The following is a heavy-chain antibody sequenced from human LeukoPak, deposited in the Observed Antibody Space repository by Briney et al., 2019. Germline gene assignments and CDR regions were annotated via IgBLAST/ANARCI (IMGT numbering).Heavy chain of an antibody. J-gene: IGHJ5*02. CDR3: ARLIRVGYCSTTSCNWFDP. CDR2: VFNSGNT. V-gene: IGHV4-39*01. Sequence: SETLSLTCTVSGGSISSTSYYWGWIRQPPGKGLEWIGSVFNSGNTYDNSSLKSRVTISVDTSKNQFSLRLSSVTAADAAVYYCARLIRVGYCSTTSCNWFDPWGQGTLVTVSS. D-gene: IGHD2-2*03. CDR1: GGSISSTSYY.